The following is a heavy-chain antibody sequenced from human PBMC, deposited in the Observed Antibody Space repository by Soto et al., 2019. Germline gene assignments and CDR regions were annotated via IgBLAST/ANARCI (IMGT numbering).Heavy chain of an antibody. J-gene: IGHJ5*02. CDR2: IRRHTSVT. CDR3: GKVADSCYYTVDR. Sequence: EVQLVESGGMLVQPGGSLRLSCAASGLTLSTSSMNWVRQAPGKGLEWISDIRRHTSVTAYADSVKGRFTISRDSAKNSLYLQMDSLRVEDTAGYYCGKVADSCYYTVDRWGQGTLVTVSS. D-gene: IGHD3-22*01. V-gene: IGHV3-48*01. CDR1: GLTLSTSS.